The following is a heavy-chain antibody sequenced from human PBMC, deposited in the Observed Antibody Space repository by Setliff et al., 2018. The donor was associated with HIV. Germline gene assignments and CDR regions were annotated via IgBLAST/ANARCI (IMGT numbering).Heavy chain of an antibody. D-gene: IGHD3-16*01. V-gene: IGHV4-59*01. J-gene: IGHJ5*02. CDR2: IYYSGST. CDR3: ARKGNVGGWFDP. CDR1: GGSFSGYY. Sequence: SETLSLTCSVSGGSFSGYYWSWIRQPPGKGLEWIGYIYYSGSTNYNPSLKSRVPISVDTSKNQFSLKLSSATAADTAVYYCARKGNVGGWFDPWGQGTLVTVSS.